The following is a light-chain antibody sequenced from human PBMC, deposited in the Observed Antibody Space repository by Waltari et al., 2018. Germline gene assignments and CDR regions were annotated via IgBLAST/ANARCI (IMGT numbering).Light chain of an antibody. V-gene: IGLV2-14*01. Sequence: QSALTQPASVSGSPGQSITISCTGTSSDVGGYNYVSWYQQHPGKAPKLMIYDVSKRPSGVSNRFPGSKSGHTASLTISGLQAEDEADYYCSSYTSSSTQFGGGTKLTVL. CDR3: SSYTSSSTQ. J-gene: IGLJ2*01. CDR1: SSDVGGYNY. CDR2: DVS.